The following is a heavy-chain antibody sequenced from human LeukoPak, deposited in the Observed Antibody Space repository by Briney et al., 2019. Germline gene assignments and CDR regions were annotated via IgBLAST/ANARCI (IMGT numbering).Heavy chain of an antibody. Sequence: GGSLRLSCAASGFTFSSYSMNWVRQAPGKGLEWVSYISSSSSTIYYADSVKGRFTISRDDAKNSLYLQMNSLRAEDTAVYYCASHYCSSTSCYSMEVGYWGQGTLVTVSS. CDR2: ISSSSSTI. CDR1: GFTFSSYS. CDR3: ASHYCSSTSCYSMEVGY. J-gene: IGHJ4*02. V-gene: IGHV3-48*01. D-gene: IGHD2-2*01.